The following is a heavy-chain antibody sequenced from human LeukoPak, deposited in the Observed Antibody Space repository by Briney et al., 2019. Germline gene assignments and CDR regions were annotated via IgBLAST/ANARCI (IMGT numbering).Heavy chain of an antibody. CDR2: IWYYGYNK. D-gene: IGHD2-15*01. Sequence: GGSLRLSCAVCVYLFRRYGMHCVRDARGKALEWVTVIWYYGYNKYCTDSAKRRFTIQRDNSKNTLYLQMNSMRAEDTAVYYCARAYCSGGSCYFLDCWGQGTLVTASS. V-gene: IGHV3-33*01. J-gene: IGHJ4*02. CDR1: VYLFRRYG. CDR3: ARAYCSGGSCYFLDC.